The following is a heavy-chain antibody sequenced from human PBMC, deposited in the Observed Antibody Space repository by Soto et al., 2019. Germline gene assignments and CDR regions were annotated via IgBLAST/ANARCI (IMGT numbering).Heavy chain of an antibody. CDR1: GGSFSGYY. CDR3: ARVLVVRGVRRGNPNWFDP. V-gene: IGHV4-34*01. CDR2: INHSGST. D-gene: IGHD3-10*01. Sequence: SETLSLTCAVYGGSFSGYYWSWIRQPPGKGLEWIGEINHSGSTNYNPSLKSRVTISVDTSKNQFSLKLSSVTAADTAVYYCARVLVVRGVRRGNPNWFDPWGQGTLVTVSS. J-gene: IGHJ5*02.